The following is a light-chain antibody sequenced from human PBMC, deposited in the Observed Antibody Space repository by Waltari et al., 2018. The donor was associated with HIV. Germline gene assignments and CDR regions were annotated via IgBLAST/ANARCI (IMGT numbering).Light chain of an antibody. CDR1: RSNIGAGHF. CDR2: SDI. CDR3: QPYDSSLRASV. Sequence: QSALTQPTSVSGAPGQRVTISCTGNRSNIGAGHFVHWYQHLPGTPPKLLVYSDIHRPSVVPGLFSGSKSCTSASLVITGLQAEDEAEYYCQPYDSSLRASVFGGGTKLTVL. V-gene: IGLV1-40*01. J-gene: IGLJ2*01.